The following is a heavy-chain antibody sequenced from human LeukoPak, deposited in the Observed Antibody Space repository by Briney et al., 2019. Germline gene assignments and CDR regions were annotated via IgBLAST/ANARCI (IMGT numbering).Heavy chain of an antibody. CDR3: ASKLTAVAGYFDC. CDR2: IHHSGST. D-gene: IGHD6-19*01. CDR1: GDSISSNHW. V-gene: IGHV4-4*02. Sequence: SGTLSLTCAVSGDSISSNHWWSWVRQPSGKGLEWIGEIHHSGSTNYNPSLKSRVTISVDKSKNQFSLKLSSVTAADTAVYYCASKLTAVAGYFDCWGQGTLVTVSS. J-gene: IGHJ4*02.